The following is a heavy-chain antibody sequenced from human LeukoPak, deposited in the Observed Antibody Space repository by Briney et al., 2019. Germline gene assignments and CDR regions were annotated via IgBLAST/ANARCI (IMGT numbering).Heavy chain of an antibody. CDR1: GYTFTDYY. J-gene: IGHJ4*02. CDR2: INPNSGGT. CDR3: ARTSSGWHYYFDY. Sequence: ASVKVSYKASGYTFTDYYIHWVRQAPGQGLEWMGWINPNSGGTNYAQKFQGRVTMTRDTSISTAYMELSRLRSDDTAVYYCARTSSGWHYYFDYWGQGTLVTVSS. D-gene: IGHD6-19*01. V-gene: IGHV1-2*02.